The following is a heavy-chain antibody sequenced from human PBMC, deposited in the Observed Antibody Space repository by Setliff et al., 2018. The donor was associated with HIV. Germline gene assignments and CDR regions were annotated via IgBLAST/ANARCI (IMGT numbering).Heavy chain of an antibody. V-gene: IGHV1-2*02. J-gene: IGHJ4*02. CDR2: INPNNGGT. D-gene: IGHD3-22*01. CDR1: GYTFTGYY. Sequence: GASVKVSCKASGYTFTGYYMHWVRQAPGQGLEWMGWINPNNGGTNYAQKFQGRVTMTRDTSISTAYMELSRLRSDDTAVYYCARDYYDSSGYIYFDYWGQGALVTVSS. CDR3: ARDYYDSSGYIYFDY.